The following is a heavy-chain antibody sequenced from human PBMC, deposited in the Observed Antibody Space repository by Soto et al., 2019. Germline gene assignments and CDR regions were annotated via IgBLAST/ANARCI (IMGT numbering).Heavy chain of an antibody. CDR1: EFIFISYA. J-gene: IGHJ4*02. CDR3: VKDAGGGPYSTAWYEFDY. Sequence: PGGSLRLSCAASEFIFISYAMRWVRQAPGKGPEWVAVISDTGGGTYYADSVKGRFTISRDNSKNTLYLQMNSLRAEDTGLYYCVKDAGGGPYSTAWYEFDYWGQGT. D-gene: IGHD2-2*01. CDR2: ISDTGGGT. V-gene: IGHV3-23*01.